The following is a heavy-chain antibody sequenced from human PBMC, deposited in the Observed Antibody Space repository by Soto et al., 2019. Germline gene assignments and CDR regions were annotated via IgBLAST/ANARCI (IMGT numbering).Heavy chain of an antibody. Sequence: QVQLVQSGAEVQKPGASVKLSCKASGYTFNAYYMHWVRQAPGQGLEWLGIINPSTGRTTYAQKFQCRVTMTRDTSASSVYMEVDSLISDDTAVYYCATAETTVTMYSGGDYWGQGTLVTVSS. CDR3: ATAETTVTMYSGGDY. D-gene: IGHD4-17*01. CDR2: INPSTGRT. V-gene: IGHV1-46*02. CDR1: GYTFNAYY. J-gene: IGHJ4*02.